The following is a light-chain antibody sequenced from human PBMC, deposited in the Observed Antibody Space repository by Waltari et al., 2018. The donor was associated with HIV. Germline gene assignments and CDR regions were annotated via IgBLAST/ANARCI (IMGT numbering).Light chain of an antibody. J-gene: IGLJ2*01. V-gene: IGLV2-23*02. CDR2: DVD. CDR3: CSKSTIYFGVL. Sequence: QSALSQPASVSGSPGQSITISCSGTSNDIGISNLVSWYQHHPGKAPTLIIFDVDKRPSGSSDRFSGSKSGYTASLTISGLRTEDEADYFCCSKSTIYFGVLFGGGTTLTVL. CDR1: SNDIGISNL.